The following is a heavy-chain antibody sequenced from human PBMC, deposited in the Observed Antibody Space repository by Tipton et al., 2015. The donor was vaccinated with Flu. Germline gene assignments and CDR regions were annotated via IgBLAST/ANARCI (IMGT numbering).Heavy chain of an antibody. Sequence: TLSLTCTVSGGSISSGGYYWSWIRQYPGKGLEWIGYIYYSGSTYHNPSLKSRVTISVDTSKNQFSLKLSSVTAADTAVYYCAREGDYYDSSGPISLFYYWGQGTLVTVSS. V-gene: IGHV4-31*03. J-gene: IGHJ4*02. CDR1: GGSISSGGYY. D-gene: IGHD3-22*01. CDR2: IYYSGST. CDR3: AREGDYYDSSGPISLFYY.